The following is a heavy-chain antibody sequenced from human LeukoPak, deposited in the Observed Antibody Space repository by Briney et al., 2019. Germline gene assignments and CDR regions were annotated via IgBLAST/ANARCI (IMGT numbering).Heavy chain of an antibody. D-gene: IGHD4-17*01. CDR1: GCTFTNYY. J-gene: IGHJ4*02. CDR2: INPGGAPT. V-gene: IGHV1-46*01. Sequence: ASVKVSCKASGCTFTNYYIHWVRQAPGQGLEWMGIINPGGAPTSYAQKFQGRLIMTRDTSTSTVYMELSSLRSDDTAVYYCARDYDYGDYGVYWGQGTLVTVSS. CDR3: ARDYDYGDYGVY.